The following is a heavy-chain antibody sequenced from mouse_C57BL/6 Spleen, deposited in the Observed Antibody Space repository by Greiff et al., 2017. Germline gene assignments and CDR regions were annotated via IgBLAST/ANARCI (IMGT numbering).Heavy chain of an antibody. V-gene: IGHV8-12*01. CDR3: ARLYYGSSYWYFDV. J-gene: IGHJ1*03. CDR1: GFSLSTSGMG. D-gene: IGHD1-1*01. CDR2: IYWDDDK. Sequence: QVTLKESGPGILQSSQTLSLTCSFSGFSLSTSGMGVSWIRQPSGKGLEWLAHIYWDDDKRYNPSLKSRLTISKDTSRNQVFLKITIVDTADTSTYYCARLYYGSSYWYFDVWGTGTTVTVSS.